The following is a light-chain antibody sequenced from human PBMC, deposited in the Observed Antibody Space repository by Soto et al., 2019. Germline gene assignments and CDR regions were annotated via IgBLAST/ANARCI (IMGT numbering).Light chain of an antibody. CDR2: EDK. CDR3: QSYNTSDPWV. Sequence: NFMLTQPHSMSESPGKTITISCTRSSGSIASHYVQWYQQRPGSAPTTVIYEDKRRPSGVPDRFSGSIDSSSNSASLTISGLEAEDEADYYCQSYNTSDPWVFGGGTKVTVL. J-gene: IGLJ3*02. V-gene: IGLV6-57*04. CDR1: SGSIASHY.